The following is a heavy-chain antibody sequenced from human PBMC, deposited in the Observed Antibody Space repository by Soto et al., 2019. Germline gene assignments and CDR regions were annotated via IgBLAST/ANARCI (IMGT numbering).Heavy chain of an antibody. CDR1: GYSFSDYG. Sequence: QVQLVQSGAEIKKPGASVKVSCEVSGYSFSDYGFSWVRQAPGQGLEWLGWTGPYNGKAFYVKNFQDRLTMTTATSTNTVYMDLSRLTSDDTAAYYCARSKAYSNNNLYYFDYWGQGTLVTVSS. V-gene: IGHV1-18*01. J-gene: IGHJ4*02. D-gene: IGHD2-21*01. CDR3: ARSKAYSNNNLYYFDY. CDR2: TGPYNGKA.